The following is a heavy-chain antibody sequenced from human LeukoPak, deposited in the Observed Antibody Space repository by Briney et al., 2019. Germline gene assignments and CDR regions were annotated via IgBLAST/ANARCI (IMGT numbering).Heavy chain of an antibody. D-gene: IGHD2-15*01. CDR1: GGSFSGYY. J-gene: IGHJ4*02. Sequence: SETLSLTCAVYGGSFSGYYWSWIRQPPGKGLGWIGEINHSGSTNYNPSLKSRVTISVDTSKNQFSLKLSSVTAADTAVYYCARSVGLRIVVVVAAPPDLGFDYWGQGTLVTVSS. CDR3: ARSVGLRIVVVVAAPPDLGFDY. V-gene: IGHV4-34*01. CDR2: INHSGST.